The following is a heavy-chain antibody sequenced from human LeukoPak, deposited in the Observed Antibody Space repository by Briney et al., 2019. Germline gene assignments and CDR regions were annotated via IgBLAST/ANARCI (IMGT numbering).Heavy chain of an antibody. D-gene: IGHD6-13*01. J-gene: IGHJ3*02. CDR3: AKDVFRSSSWLKTDAFDI. CDR1: GFTFSSYW. V-gene: IGHV3-23*01. CDR2: TSGSGGST. Sequence: GGSLRLSCAASGFTFSSYWMSWVRQAPGKGLEWVSATSGSGGSTYYADSVKGRFTISRDNSKNTLYLQMNSLRAEDTAVYYCAKDVFRSSSWLKTDAFDIWGQGTMVTVSS.